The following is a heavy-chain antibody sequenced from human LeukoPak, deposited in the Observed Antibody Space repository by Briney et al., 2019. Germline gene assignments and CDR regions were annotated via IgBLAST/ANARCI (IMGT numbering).Heavy chain of an antibody. CDR1: GGSISSSSYY. J-gene: IGHJ6*03. D-gene: IGHD3-10*01. Sequence: PSETLSLTCTVSGGSISSSSYYWGWIRQPPGKGLEWIGSIYYSGSTYYNPSLKSRVTISVDTSKNQFSLKLSSVTAADTAVYYCARVTSTITMVRGVRHYYMDVWGKGTTVTVSS. V-gene: IGHV4-39*07. CDR2: IYYSGST. CDR3: ARVTSTITMVRGVRHYYMDV.